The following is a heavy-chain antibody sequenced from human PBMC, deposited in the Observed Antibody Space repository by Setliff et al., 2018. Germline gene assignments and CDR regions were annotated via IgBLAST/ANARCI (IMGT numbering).Heavy chain of an antibody. CDR3: ATDGPVLNGDYIS. D-gene: IGHD3-10*01. CDR1: GASISTTYYY. CDR2: IYRNGIT. J-gene: IGHJ5*02. V-gene: IGHV4-39*07. Sequence: SETLSLTCSVSGASISTTYYYWDWIRQSPEKGLEWIGTIYRNGITYYNPSVKSRVTISVDKSKNQFSLSLRSVTAADTAVYYCATDGPVLNGDYISWGQGTLVTVSS.